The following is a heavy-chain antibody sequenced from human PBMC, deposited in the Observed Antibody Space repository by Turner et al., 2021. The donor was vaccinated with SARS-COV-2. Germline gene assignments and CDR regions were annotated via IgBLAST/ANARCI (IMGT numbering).Heavy chain of an antibody. J-gene: IGHJ3*02. CDR2: ISSSSSYI. V-gene: IGHV3-21*01. CDR3: ARARWHYYDSSGYYPVAFDI. Sequence: EVQLVESGGGLVKPGGSLRLSCAAYGFTFSRNSMNWVRQAPGKGLEWVSSISSSSSYIYFADSVKGRFTISRDNAKNSLYLQMNSLRAEDTAVYYCARARWHYYDSSGYYPVAFDIWGQGTMVTVSS. D-gene: IGHD3-22*01. CDR1: GFTFSRNS.